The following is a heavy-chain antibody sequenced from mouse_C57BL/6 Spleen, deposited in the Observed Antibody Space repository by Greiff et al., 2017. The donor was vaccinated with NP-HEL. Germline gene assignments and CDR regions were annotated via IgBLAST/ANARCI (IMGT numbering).Heavy chain of an antibody. D-gene: IGHD1-1*01. J-gene: IGHJ3*01. CDR1: GYAFSSYW. V-gene: IGHV1-80*01. Sequence: VQLQQSGAELVKPGASVKISCKASGYAFSSYWINWVKQRPGKGLEWIGQIYPGDGDTNYNGKFKGKATLTADKSSSTAYMQLSSLTSEDSAVYFCARYYGSLAYWGQGTLVTVSA. CDR3: ARYYGSLAY. CDR2: IYPGDGDT.